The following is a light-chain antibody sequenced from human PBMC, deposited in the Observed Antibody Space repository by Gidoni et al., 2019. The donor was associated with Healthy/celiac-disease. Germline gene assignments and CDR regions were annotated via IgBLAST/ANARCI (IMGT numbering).Light chain of an antibody. CDR2: WAS. Sequence: DIVMTQSPDSLAVSLGERATINCKSSPSVLYSSNNKNYLAWYQQKPGQPPKLLIYWASTRESGVPDRFSGSGYGTDFTLTISSLQAEDVAVYYCQKYYSTPWTFGQGTKVEIK. V-gene: IGKV4-1*01. J-gene: IGKJ1*01. CDR3: QKYYSTPWT. CDR1: PSVLYSSNNKNY.